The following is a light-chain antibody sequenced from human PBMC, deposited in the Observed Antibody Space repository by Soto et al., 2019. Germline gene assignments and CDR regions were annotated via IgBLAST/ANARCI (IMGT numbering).Light chain of an antibody. Sequence: ETVLTQSPGTLSLSPGERATLSCRASQSVSRSYLGWYQQKPGQAPRLLIWGASNRAGGIPERFSGSGSGTEFTLPFPRLAPEVFAVYYCQHYGSSRTFGKGTKVDIK. CDR2: GAS. J-gene: IGKJ1*01. V-gene: IGKV3-20*01. CDR3: QHYGSSRT. CDR1: QSVSRSY.